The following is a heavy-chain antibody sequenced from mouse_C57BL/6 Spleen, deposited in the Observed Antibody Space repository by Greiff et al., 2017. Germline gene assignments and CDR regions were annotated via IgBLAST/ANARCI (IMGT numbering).Heavy chain of an antibody. CDR2: INPNNGGT. D-gene: IGHD1-1*01. CDR3: ARLLRIPLYAMDY. Sequence: EVKLMESGPELVKPGASVKMSCKASGYTFTDYNMHWVKQSHGKSLEWIGYINPNNGGTSYNQKFKGKATLTVNKSSSTAYMELRSLTSEDSAVYYCARLLRIPLYAMDYWGQGTSVTVSS. J-gene: IGHJ4*01. V-gene: IGHV1-22*01. CDR1: GYTFTDYN.